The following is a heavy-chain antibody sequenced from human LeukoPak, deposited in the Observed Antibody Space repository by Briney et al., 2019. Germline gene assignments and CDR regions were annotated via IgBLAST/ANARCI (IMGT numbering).Heavy chain of an antibody. CDR1: GGSISSYY. Sequence: PSETLSLTCTVSGGSISSYYWSWIRQPPGKGLEWIGYIYYSGSTNYNPSLKSRVTISVDTSKNQFSLKLSSVTAADTAVYYCARHPRYSGSYYFDYWGQGTLVTVSS. CDR3: ARHPRYSGSYYFDY. D-gene: IGHD1-26*01. J-gene: IGHJ4*02. CDR2: IYYSGST. V-gene: IGHV4-59*08.